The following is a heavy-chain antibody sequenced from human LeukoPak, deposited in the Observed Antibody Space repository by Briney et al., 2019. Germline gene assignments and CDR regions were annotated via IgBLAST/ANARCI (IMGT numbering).Heavy chain of an antibody. CDR1: GGTFSSYT. CDR3: ARTGSYGSGSYSHY. D-gene: IGHD3-10*01. J-gene: IGHJ4*02. Sequence: SVKVSCKASGGTFSSYTISWVRQAPGQGLEWMGGIIPIFGTANYAQKFQGRVTITADESTSTAYMELSSLRSEDTAVYYCARTGSYGSGSYSHYWGQGTLVTVSS. V-gene: IGHV1-69*13. CDR2: IIPIFGTA.